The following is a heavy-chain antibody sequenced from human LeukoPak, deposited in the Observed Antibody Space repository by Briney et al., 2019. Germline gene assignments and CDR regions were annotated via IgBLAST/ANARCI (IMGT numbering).Heavy chain of an antibody. CDR1: GFSFSTYV. Sequence: GGSLRLFCAASGFSFSTYVMSWVRQAPGKGLEWVSGISGSGGSAYYADSVKGRFTISRDNSKNTLYLHMNSLRDEDTAVYYCAKALKFGELSLYYFDYWGQGTLVTVSS. V-gene: IGHV3-23*01. CDR3: AKALKFGELSLYYFDY. CDR2: ISGSGGSA. J-gene: IGHJ4*02. D-gene: IGHD3-10*01.